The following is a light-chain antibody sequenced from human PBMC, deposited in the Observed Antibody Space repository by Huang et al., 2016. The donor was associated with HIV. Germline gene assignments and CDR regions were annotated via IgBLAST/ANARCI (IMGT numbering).Light chain of an antibody. J-gene: IGKJ3*01. Sequence: DIQKTQSPSSLSASVGDRVTITCRASQGISNYLAWYQQKPGKVPKLLIYAASTLQSGVPSRFSGSGSGTDFTLTISSLQPEDVATYYCQKYNSAPRITFGPGTKVDIK. V-gene: IGKV1-27*01. CDR2: AAS. CDR3: QKYNSAPRIT. CDR1: QGISNY.